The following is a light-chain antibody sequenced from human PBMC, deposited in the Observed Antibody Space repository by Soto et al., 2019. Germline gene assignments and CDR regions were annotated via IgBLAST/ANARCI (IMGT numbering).Light chain of an antibody. V-gene: IGKV3-15*01. CDR3: QQYSSSPS. CDR2: GPA. CDR1: ESVLDY. Sequence: IVLTQSPATLSAYPGERANLSCRASESVLDYLAWFQPRPGHSPRLRIYGPATRATGIPGRFRGSGSGTEFTLTITSLQSEDFAVYYCQQYSSSPSFGQGTRLEIK. J-gene: IGKJ5*01.